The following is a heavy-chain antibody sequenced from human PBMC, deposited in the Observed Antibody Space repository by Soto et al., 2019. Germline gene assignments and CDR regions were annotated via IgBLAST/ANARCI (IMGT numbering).Heavy chain of an antibody. J-gene: IGHJ6*02. CDR3: AREPVVVAATDLYYYYGMDV. V-gene: IGHV3-30-3*01. Sequence: QVQLVESGGGVVQPGRSLRLSCAASGFTFSSYAMHWVRQAPGKGLEWVAVISYDGSNKYYADSVKGRFTISRDNSKNTLYLQMNSLRAEDTAVYYCAREPVVVAATDLYYYYGMDVWGQGTTVTVSS. D-gene: IGHD2-15*01. CDR1: GFTFSSYA. CDR2: ISYDGSNK.